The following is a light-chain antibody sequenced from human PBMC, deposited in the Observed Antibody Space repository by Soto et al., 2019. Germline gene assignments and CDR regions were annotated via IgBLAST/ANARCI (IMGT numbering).Light chain of an antibody. CDR1: QDINSW. CDR3: QQAHTLPWT. CDR2: AAS. Sequence: DIQMTQSPSSVSASVGDRVSITCRASQDINSWLAWYQRKPGKAPKLLMYAASTLQSGVPSRFSGSGSGTDFTLTINSLQPEDFATYYCQQAHTLPWTFGQGTKVEIK. V-gene: IGKV1-12*01. J-gene: IGKJ1*01.